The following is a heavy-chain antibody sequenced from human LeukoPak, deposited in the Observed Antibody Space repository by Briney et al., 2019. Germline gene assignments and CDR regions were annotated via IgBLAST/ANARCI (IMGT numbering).Heavy chain of an antibody. CDR2: IWYDGRKQ. CDR1: GFTFSAYA. Sequence: PGRSLRVSCAASGFTFSAYAMNWVRQAPGKGLDWVAVIWYDGRKQYYADAVKGRFTISRDNSKNTLFLQMNSLRAEDTAVYYCAKSVDESGEDEADYRGRGTQVIVSS. D-gene: IGHD4-11*01. CDR3: AKSVDESGEDEADY. V-gene: IGHV3-33*06. J-gene: IGHJ1*01.